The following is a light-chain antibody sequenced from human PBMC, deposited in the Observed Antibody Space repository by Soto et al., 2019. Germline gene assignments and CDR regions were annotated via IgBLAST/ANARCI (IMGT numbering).Light chain of an antibody. V-gene: IGKV1-33*01. CDR3: QQYEDFPLT. Sequence: DIEMTQSPSSLSASVGDRVTITCQASQDISNYLNWYQQKTGRAPKLLIYDASSLESGVSSRFSGSGSGTHFTFTISSLQPDDIATYYCQQYEDFPLTFGQGTRRDIK. CDR2: DAS. J-gene: IGKJ5*01. CDR1: QDISNY.